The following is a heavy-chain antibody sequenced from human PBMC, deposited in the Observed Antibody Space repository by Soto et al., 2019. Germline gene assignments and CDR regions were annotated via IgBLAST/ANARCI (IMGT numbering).Heavy chain of an antibody. CDR1: GGSISSGGYY. J-gene: IGHJ3*01. Sequence: QVQLQESGPGLVKPSQTLSLTCTVSGGSISSGGYYWSWIRQHPGKGLEWIGYIYYSGSTYYNPSLKSRVTISVDSSKNEFSLKLSSVTAADTAVYYCARDSTSVRVDFWGQGTMFTVSS. CDR3: ARDSTSVRVDF. V-gene: IGHV4-31*03. D-gene: IGHD3-10*01. CDR2: IYYSGST.